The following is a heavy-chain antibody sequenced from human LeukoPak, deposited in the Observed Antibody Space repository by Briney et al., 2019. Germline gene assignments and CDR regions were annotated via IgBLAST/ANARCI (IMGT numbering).Heavy chain of an antibody. J-gene: IGHJ4*02. Sequence: SQTLSLTCDISGDSVSSNGASWTWIRQSPSRGLEWLGRTYYRSKWYNDYAISVKGRISINPDTSKNQFSLQVNSVTPEDTAVYYCARETDFGVVTNWGQGTLVTVSS. CDR2: TYYRSKWYN. V-gene: IGHV6-1*01. CDR1: GDSVSSNGAS. D-gene: IGHD3-3*01. CDR3: ARETDFGVVTN.